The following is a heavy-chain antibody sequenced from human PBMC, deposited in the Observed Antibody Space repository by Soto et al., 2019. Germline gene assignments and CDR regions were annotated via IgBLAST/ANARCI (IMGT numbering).Heavy chain of an antibody. CDR3: ASRSGSSGYYYSNWFDP. CDR1: GGSFSGYY. Sequence: QVQLQQWGAGLLKPSETLSLTCAVYGGSFSGYYWSWIRQPPGKGLEWIGEINHSGSTNYNPSLKRRVTISVDTSKNQFSLKLSSVTAADTAVYYCASRSGSSGYYYSNWFDPWGQGTLVTVSS. D-gene: IGHD3-22*01. J-gene: IGHJ5*02. CDR2: INHSGST. V-gene: IGHV4-34*01.